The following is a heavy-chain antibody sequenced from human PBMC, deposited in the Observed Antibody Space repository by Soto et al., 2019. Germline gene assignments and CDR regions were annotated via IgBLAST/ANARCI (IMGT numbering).Heavy chain of an antibody. CDR1: GYTFTSYY. J-gene: IGHJ6*03. CDR2: INPSGGST. CDR3: ARGREYSGYDWPSYYYYCMDV. D-gene: IGHD5-12*01. Sequence: ASVKVSCKASGYTFTSYYMHWVRQAPGQGLERMGIINPSGGSTSYEQKFQGRVTMTRDTSTSTVYMELSSLRSEDTAVYYCARGREYSGYDWPSYYYYCMDVWGKGTTVTVSS. V-gene: IGHV1-46*03.